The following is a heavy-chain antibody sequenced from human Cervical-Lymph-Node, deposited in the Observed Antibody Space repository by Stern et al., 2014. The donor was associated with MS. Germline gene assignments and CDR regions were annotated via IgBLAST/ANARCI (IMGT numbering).Heavy chain of an antibody. CDR2: IYSGGGT. J-gene: IGHJ4*02. CDR1: GFTVNNNY. Sequence: EVQLVESGGGLVQPGGSLRLSCAASGFTVNNNYMSWVRQAPGQGLEWVSIIYSGGGTYYADSVKGRFTLSRDNSKNTLYLQMNNLKTEDTAVYYCAGSIAAVRMDYWGQGTLVTVSS. V-gene: IGHV3-66*02. CDR3: AGSIAAVRMDY. D-gene: IGHD6-13*01.